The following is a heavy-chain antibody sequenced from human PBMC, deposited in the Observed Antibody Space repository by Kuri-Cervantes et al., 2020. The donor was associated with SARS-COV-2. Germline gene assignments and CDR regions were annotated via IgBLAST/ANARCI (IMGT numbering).Heavy chain of an antibody. Sequence: GGSLRLSCAASGFTFSSYAMSWVRQAPGKGLEWVSAISGSGGSTYYADSVEGRFTISRDNSKNTLYLQMNSLRAEDTAVYYCARDLGGYFDYWGQGTLVTVSS. V-gene: IGHV3-23*01. D-gene: IGHD3-16*01. CDR3: ARDLGGYFDY. CDR2: ISGSGGST. J-gene: IGHJ4*02. CDR1: GFTFSSYA.